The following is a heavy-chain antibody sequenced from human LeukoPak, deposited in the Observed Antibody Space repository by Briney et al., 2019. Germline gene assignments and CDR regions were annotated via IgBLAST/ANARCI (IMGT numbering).Heavy chain of an antibody. D-gene: IGHD5-24*01. CDR1: GGSISSYY. Sequence: PSETLSLTCTVSGGSISSYYWSWIRQPPGKGLEWIGYIYYSGSTNYNPSLKSRVTISVDTSKNQFSLKLSSVTAADTAVYYCARHGSGRDGYNRFDYWGQGTLVTVSS. V-gene: IGHV4-59*08. J-gene: IGHJ4*02. CDR3: ARHGSGRDGYNRFDY. CDR2: IYYSGST.